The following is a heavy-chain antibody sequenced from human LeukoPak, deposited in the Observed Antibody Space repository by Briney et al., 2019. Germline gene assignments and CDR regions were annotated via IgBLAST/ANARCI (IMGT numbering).Heavy chain of an antibody. CDR1: GFTFSSYA. CDR3: AKSSGKSSPSSRIFDF. V-gene: IGHV3-23*01. J-gene: IGHJ4*02. Sequence: PGGSLRLSCAASGFTFSSYALSWVRRAPGKGLEWVSIVGENTDTHYADSVKDRFTISRDNSNNALYLQMNNLRAEDTATYFCAKSSGKSSPSSRIFDFWGQGALVTVSS. CDR2: VGENTDT. D-gene: IGHD6-13*01.